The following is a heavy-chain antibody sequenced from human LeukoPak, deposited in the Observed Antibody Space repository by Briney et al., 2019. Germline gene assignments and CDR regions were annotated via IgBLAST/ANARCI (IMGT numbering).Heavy chain of an antibody. V-gene: IGHV4-61*02. D-gene: IGHD6-13*01. CDR1: GGSISSGSYY. CDR3: ARGRGMTATFFDY. Sequence: SQTLSLTCTVSGGSISSGSYYWSWIRQPAGKGLEWIGRIYTSGSTNYNPSLKSRVTISVDTSKNQFSLKLSSVTAADTAMYYCARGRGMTATFFDYWGQGILVTVSS. CDR2: IYTSGST. J-gene: IGHJ4*02.